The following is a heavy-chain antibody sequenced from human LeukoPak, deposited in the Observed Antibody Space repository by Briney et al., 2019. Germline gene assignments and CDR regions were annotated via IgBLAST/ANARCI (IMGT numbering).Heavy chain of an antibody. CDR3: ASTDSNGGAFDI. D-gene: IGHD3-22*01. V-gene: IGHV4-61*02. CDR2: IYTSGST. J-gene: IGHJ3*02. CDR1: GGSISSGFYY. Sequence: SETLSLTCTVSGGSISSGFYYWSWIRQPAGKRLEWIGRIYTSGSTNYNPSLKSRVSISVDTSKNQFSLNLSSVTAADTAIYYCASTDSNGGAFDIWGQGTVVTVSS.